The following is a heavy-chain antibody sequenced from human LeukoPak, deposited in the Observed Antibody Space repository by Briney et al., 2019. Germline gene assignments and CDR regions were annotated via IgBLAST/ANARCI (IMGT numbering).Heavy chain of an antibody. CDR2: INSDGSST. J-gene: IGHJ4*02. D-gene: IGHD2-8*02. Sequence: PGGSLRLSCAASGFTFSSYWMHWVRQAPGKGLVWVSRINSDGSSTTYTDSMKGRFIISRDNAKNTLYLQMTSLTAEDTAVYYCARDNTGSIDHWGQGTLVTVSS. V-gene: IGHV3-74*01. CDR1: GFTFSSYW. CDR3: ARDNTGSIDH.